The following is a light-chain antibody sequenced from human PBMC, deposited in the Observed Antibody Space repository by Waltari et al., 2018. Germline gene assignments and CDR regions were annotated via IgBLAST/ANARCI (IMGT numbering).Light chain of an antibody. CDR3: KQRSTWPLT. J-gene: IGKJ4*01. CDR1: QTIGRH. CDR2: DAS. V-gene: IGKV3-11*01. Sequence: TQSPSSLSAAVGGSVPLTCRASQTIGRHLARYQQRPGPAPRLVIYDASNRATGIPARFSGSGSGTDFTLTISSLEPEDVAVYYCKQRSTWPLTFGGGTKVDIK.